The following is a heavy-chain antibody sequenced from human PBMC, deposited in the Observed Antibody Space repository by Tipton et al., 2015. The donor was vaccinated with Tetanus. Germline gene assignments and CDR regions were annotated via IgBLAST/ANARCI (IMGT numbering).Heavy chain of an antibody. D-gene: IGHD3-3*01. CDR3: ARGGLTPYEKDY. J-gene: IGHJ4*02. V-gene: IGHV4-4*07. CDR1: GGSISSFY. CDR2: IYTSGST. Sequence: TLSLTCTVSGGSISSFYWSWIRQPPGKGLEWIGRIYTSGSTYYNPSLKSRVTISVDTSKNQFSLKLSSVTAADTAVYYCARGGLTPYEKDYWGQGTLVTVSS.